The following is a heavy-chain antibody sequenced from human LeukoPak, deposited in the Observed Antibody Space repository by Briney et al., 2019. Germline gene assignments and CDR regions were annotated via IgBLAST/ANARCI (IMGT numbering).Heavy chain of an antibody. V-gene: IGHV3-74*01. J-gene: IGHJ5*02. D-gene: IGHD2-15*01. CDR1: GFTFKLYW. CDR3: VRGGPSTWS. Sequence: GGSLRLSCSASGFTFKLYWMHWVRQVPGRGPVWVSRINRDGSDTIYADSVRGRFTISRDDAKNTLYLQMNNLRAEDTAVYYCVRGGPSTWSWGQGTLVTVSS. CDR2: INRDGSDT.